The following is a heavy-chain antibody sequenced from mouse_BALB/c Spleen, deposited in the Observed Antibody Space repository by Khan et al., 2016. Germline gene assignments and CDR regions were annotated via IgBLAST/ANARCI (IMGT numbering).Heavy chain of an antibody. D-gene: IGHD1-1*01. CDR1: GYTFTSYW. CDR3: ARCYYYGSSDYAMDY. V-gene: IGHV1-69*02. CDR2: IDPSDSET. J-gene: IGHJ4*01. Sequence: QVQLQQPGAELVKPGAPVKLSCKASGYTFTSYWMNWVKQRPGRGLEWIGRIDPSDSETHYNQKFKDKATLTVDKSSSTAYIQLSSLTSEDSAVYYCARCYYYGSSDYAMDYCGQGTSVTVSS.